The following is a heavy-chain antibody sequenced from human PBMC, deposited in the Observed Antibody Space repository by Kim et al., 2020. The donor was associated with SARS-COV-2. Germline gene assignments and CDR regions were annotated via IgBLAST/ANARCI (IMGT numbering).Heavy chain of an antibody. D-gene: IGHD3-10*01. V-gene: IGHV4-39*01. Sequence: TPSPKRRVTISVDTSKNQCSLKLSPVTAADTAVYYCARGFRGSGSYYIDYWGQGTLVTVSS. J-gene: IGHJ4*02. CDR3: ARGFRGSGSYYIDY.